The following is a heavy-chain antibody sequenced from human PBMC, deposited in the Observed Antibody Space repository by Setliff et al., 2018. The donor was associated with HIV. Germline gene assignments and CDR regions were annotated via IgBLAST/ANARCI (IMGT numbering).Heavy chain of an antibody. J-gene: IGHJ6*03. V-gene: IGHV3-7*01. CDR2: IHKDGSEK. CDR3: ARGGRCCGGPYYYYYMDV. CDR1: GGSLTDYY. Sequence: ETLSLTCAFYGGSLTDYYWSWIRQSPGKGLEWVANIHKDGSEKYYVDSVKGRFTISRDNSKNTLYLQMNSLRAEDTAVYYCARGGRCCGGPYYYYYMDVWGKGTTVTVSS.